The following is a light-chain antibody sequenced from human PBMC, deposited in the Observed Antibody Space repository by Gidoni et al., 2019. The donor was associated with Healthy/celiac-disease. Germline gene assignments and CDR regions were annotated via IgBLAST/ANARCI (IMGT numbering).Light chain of an antibody. J-gene: IGKJ1*01. CDR3: QQYNSFWT. CDR1: QSISSW. V-gene: IGKV1-5*03. Sequence: DIQMTQSPSTLSASVGDRVTITCRASQSISSWLAWYQQKPGKAPKLLIYKASSLESGVPSRFSGRGSGTEFTLTISRLQPDVFATYYCQQYNSFWTFGQGTKVEIK. CDR2: KAS.